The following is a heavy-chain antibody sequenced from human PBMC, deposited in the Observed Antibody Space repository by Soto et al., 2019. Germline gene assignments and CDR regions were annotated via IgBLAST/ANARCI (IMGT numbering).Heavy chain of an antibody. D-gene: IGHD4-17*01. Sequence: GGSLRLSCAASGFIFSSYSMNWVRQAPGKGLEWVSYIRTSPSTIYYADSVKGRFTISRDDAKNSLYLQMSSLTAADTAVYYCARSQTTVTSYDYWGQGTLVTVSS. V-gene: IGHV3-48*01. CDR2: IRTSPSTI. CDR1: GFIFSSYS. J-gene: IGHJ4*02. CDR3: ARSQTTVTSYDY.